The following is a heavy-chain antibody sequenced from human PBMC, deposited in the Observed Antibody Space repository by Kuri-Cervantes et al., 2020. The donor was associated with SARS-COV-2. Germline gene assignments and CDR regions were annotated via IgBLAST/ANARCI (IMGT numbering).Heavy chain of an antibody. CDR3: AREVITFGGGQPLDY. V-gene: IGHV4-61*01. CDR2: IYYSGST. Sequence: SQTLSLTCAVSVGSVSSGSYYWSWIRQPPGKGLEWIGYIYYSGSTNYNPSLKSRVTISVDTSKNQFSLKLSSVTAADTAVYYCAREVITFGGGQPLDYWGQGTLVTVSS. D-gene: IGHD3-16*01. J-gene: IGHJ4*02. CDR1: VGSVSSGSYY.